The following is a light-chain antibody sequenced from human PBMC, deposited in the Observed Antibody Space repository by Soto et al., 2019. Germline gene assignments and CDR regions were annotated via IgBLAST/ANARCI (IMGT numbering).Light chain of an antibody. CDR3: QSYNTNNQWV. CDR1: SGSIASNY. J-gene: IGLJ3*02. CDR2: EDN. V-gene: IGLV6-57*03. Sequence: NFMLTQPHSVSESPGKTVTISCTRGSGSIASNYVQWYQQRPGSAPTTVMFEDNQRPSGVPDRFSGSIDSSSNSASLTISGLKSEDEADYYSQSYNTNNQWVFGGGTKVTVL.